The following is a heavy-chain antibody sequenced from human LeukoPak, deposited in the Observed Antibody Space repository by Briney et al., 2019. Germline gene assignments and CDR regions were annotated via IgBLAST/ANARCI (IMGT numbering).Heavy chain of an antibody. D-gene: IGHD5-24*01. CDR3: ARGAQRWLQLGYYFDY. Sequence: QPGGSLRLSCAASGFSFSSFWMGWVRQTPGKRPEWVANMNIDGSEKYYADSVKGRFSISRDNAKNSLYLQMNSLRAEDTAVYYCARGAQRWLQLGYYFDYWGQGTLVTVSS. CDR2: MNIDGSEK. J-gene: IGHJ4*02. V-gene: IGHV3-7*03. CDR1: GFSFSSFW.